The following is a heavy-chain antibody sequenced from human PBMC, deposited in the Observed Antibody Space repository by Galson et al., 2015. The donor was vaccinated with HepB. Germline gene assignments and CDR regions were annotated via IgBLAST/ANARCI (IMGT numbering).Heavy chain of an antibody. CDR2: IYHSGST. D-gene: IGHD4-23*01. CDR1: GGSISIYY. V-gene: IGHV4-59*08. J-gene: IGHJ4*02. Sequence: ETLSLTCTVSGGSISIYYWSWIRQPPGKQLEWIGYIYHSGSTNYNPSLRSRVTISVDTSKNQFSLKLSSVTAADTAVYYCARVPLDYSGDPDHWGQGTLVTVSS. CDR3: ARVPLDYSGDPDH.